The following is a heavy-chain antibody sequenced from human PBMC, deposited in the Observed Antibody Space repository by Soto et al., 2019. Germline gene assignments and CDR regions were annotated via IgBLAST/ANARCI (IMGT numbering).Heavy chain of an antibody. J-gene: IGHJ4*02. V-gene: IGHV4-61*01. CDR2: IYYSGST. CDR1: GGSVSSGSYY. CDR3: ARTYYDFWSGSRRGPFDY. Sequence: LSLTCTVSGGSVSSGSYYWSWIRQPPGKGLEWIGYIYYSGSTNYNPSLKSRVTISVDTSKNQFSLKLSSVTAADTAVYYCARTYYDFWSGSRRGPFDYWGQGTLVTVSS. D-gene: IGHD3-3*01.